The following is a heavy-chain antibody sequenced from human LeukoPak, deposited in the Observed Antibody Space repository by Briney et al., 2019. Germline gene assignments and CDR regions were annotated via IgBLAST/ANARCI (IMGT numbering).Heavy chain of an antibody. V-gene: IGHV3-30-3*01. D-gene: IGHD3-9*01. Sequence: GGSLRLSCAASGFTFSSYAMHWVRQAPGKGLERVAVISYDGSNRYYADSVKGRFTISRDNSKNTLYLQMNSLRAEDTAVYYCASGYDILTGALPTDPYGMDVWGQGTTVTVSS. J-gene: IGHJ6*02. CDR1: GFTFSSYA. CDR2: ISYDGSNR. CDR3: ASGYDILTGALPTDPYGMDV.